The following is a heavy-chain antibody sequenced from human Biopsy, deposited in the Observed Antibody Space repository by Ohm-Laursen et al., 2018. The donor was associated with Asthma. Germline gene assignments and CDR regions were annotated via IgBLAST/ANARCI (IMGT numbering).Heavy chain of an antibody. CDR3: ARGQKSAGDRWFDP. J-gene: IGHJ5*02. D-gene: IGHD6-13*01. Sequence: SVKVSCKASGGTFSSDAISWVRQAPGQGLEWMGGINPNSGGTNYAQKFQGRVTMTRDTSISTAYMEVSRLRSDDTAVYYCARGQKSAGDRWFDPWGQGTLVTVSS. CDR2: INPNSGGT. CDR1: GGTFSSDA. V-gene: IGHV1-2*02.